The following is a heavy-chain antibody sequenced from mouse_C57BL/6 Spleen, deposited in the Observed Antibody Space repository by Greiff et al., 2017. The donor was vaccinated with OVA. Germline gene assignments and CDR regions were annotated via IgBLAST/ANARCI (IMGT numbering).Heavy chain of an antibody. CDR3: TRIVITTVVATPYFDV. Sequence: QVQLQQSGAELVRPGASVTLSCTASGYTFTDYEMHWVKQTPVHGLEWIGAIDPETGGTAYNQKFKGKAILTADKSSSTAYMELRSLTSEDSAVYYCTRIVITTVVATPYFDVWGTGTTVTVSS. D-gene: IGHD1-1*01. CDR2: IDPETGGT. J-gene: IGHJ1*03. CDR1: GYTFTDYE. V-gene: IGHV1-15*01.